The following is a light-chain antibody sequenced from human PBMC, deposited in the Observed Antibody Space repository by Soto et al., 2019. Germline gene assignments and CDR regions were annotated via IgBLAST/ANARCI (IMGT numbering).Light chain of an antibody. V-gene: IGLV2-14*01. CDR2: DVS. CDR1: SSDVGGYDY. Sequence: QSALTQPASVSGSPGQSITISCTGTSSDVGGYDYVSWYQQHPGKAPKLMIHDVSNRPSGVSYRFSGSKSGNTASLTISGLQAEDEADYYCSSYTSSSTVVFGGGTKLTVL. J-gene: IGLJ2*01. CDR3: SSYTSSSTVV.